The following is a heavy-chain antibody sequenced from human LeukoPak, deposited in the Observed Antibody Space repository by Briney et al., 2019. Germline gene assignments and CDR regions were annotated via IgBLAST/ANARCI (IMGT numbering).Heavy chain of an antibody. Sequence: SETLSLTCAVYGGSLRGYYWSWIRQPPGKGLEWIGEINHSGSTNYNPSLKSRVTISVDTSKNQFSLKLSSVTAADTAVYYCARARIAAAYYYYYYMDVWGKGTTVTVSS. CDR1: GGSLRGYY. CDR3: ARARIAAAYYYYYYMDV. V-gene: IGHV4-34*01. D-gene: IGHD6-13*01. J-gene: IGHJ6*03. CDR2: INHSGST.